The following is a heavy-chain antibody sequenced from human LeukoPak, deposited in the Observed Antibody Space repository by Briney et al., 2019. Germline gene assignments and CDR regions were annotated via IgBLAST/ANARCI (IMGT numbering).Heavy chain of an antibody. CDR1: GFTFSSYE. J-gene: IGHJ4*02. CDR2: ISSSGSTI. Sequence: QPGGSLRLSCAASGFTFSSYEMNWVRQAPGKGLEWVSYISSSGSTIYYADSVKGRFTISRDNANNSLFLQMNGLRAEDSAIYYCTRGELIGTVFDYWGQGALVTVSS. D-gene: IGHD1-7*01. V-gene: IGHV3-48*03. CDR3: TRGELIGTVFDY.